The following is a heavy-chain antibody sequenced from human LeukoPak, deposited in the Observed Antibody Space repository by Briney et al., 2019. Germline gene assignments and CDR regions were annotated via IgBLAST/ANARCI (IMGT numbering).Heavy chain of an antibody. CDR1: GFTFSSYA. Sequence: GGSLRLSCAASGFTFSSYAMSWVRQAPGKGLEWVSGISVSGGSTSYADSVKGRFTISRDNSKNTLYLQMNSLRAEDTAVYYCAEVGLGGNYYFDYWGQGTLVTVSS. J-gene: IGHJ4*02. CDR2: ISVSGGST. D-gene: IGHD1-26*01. V-gene: IGHV3-23*01. CDR3: AEVGLGGNYYFDY.